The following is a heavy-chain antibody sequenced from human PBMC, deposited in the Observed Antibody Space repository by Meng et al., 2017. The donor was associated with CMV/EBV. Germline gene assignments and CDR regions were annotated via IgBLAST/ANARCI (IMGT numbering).Heavy chain of an antibody. Sequence: SETLSLTCTVSGGSISSSSYYWGWIRQPPGKGLEWIGSIYYSGSTYYNPSTKSPVTISVDTSKNQFSLKLSAVTAADTAVYYCARGRRAARPYDYWGQGTLVTVSS. D-gene: IGHD6-6*01. V-gene: IGHV4-39*07. CDR3: ARGRRAARPYDY. CDR2: IYYSGST. CDR1: GGSISSSSYY. J-gene: IGHJ4*02.